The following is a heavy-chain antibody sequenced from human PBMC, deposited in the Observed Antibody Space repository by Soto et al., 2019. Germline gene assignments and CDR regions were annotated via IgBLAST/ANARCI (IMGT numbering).Heavy chain of an antibody. CDR2: INHSGST. J-gene: IGHJ4*02. Sequence: PSETLSLTCAVYGGSFSGYYWSWIRQPPGKGLEWIGEINHSGSTNYNPSLKSRVTISVDTSKNQFSLKLSSVTAADTAVYYCARGASSSGYVETTYYFDYWGQGTLVTVSS. CDR3: ARGASSSGYVETTYYFDY. D-gene: IGHD6-13*01. CDR1: GGSFSGYY. V-gene: IGHV4-34*01.